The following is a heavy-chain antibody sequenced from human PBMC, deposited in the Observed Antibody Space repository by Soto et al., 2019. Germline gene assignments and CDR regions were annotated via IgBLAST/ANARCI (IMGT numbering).Heavy chain of an antibody. CDR2: ISWNSGSI. Sequence: GGSLRLSCAASGFTFGDYAMQWVRQAPGKGLEWVSAISWNSGSIDYADSVKGRFTISRDNAKNSLYLQMDSLRAEDTALYYCAKSHTTSGWYVTTDYWGQGTRVTVSS. CDR3: AKSHTTSGWYVTTDY. CDR1: GFTFGDYA. V-gene: IGHV3-9*01. J-gene: IGHJ4*02. D-gene: IGHD6-19*01.